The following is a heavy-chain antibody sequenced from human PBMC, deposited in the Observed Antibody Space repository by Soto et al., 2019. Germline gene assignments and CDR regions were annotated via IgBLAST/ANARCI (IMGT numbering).Heavy chain of an antibody. CDR3: AREFQVVVVTGGYYYYGMDV. CDR1: GFTFSSYW. V-gene: IGHV3-7*01. CDR2: IKQDGSEK. J-gene: IGHJ6*02. D-gene: IGHD3-22*01. Sequence: EVQLVESGGGLVQPGGSLRLSCAASGFTFSSYWMSWVRQAPGKGLEWVANIKQDGSEKYYVDSVKGRFTISRDNAKNSLYLQMNGLRAEDTAVYYCAREFQVVVVTGGYYYYGMDVWGQGTTVTVSS.